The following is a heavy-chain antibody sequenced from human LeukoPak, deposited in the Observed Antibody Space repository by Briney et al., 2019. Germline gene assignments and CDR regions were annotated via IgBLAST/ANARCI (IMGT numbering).Heavy chain of an antibody. Sequence: GASVKVSCKASGGTFSSYAISWVRQAPGQGLEWMGGIIPIFGTATYAQKFQGRVTITADESTSTAYMELSSLRSEDTAVYYCARSTGGYSSSWYDYWGQGTLVTVSS. J-gene: IGHJ4*02. D-gene: IGHD6-13*01. CDR1: GGTFSSYA. V-gene: IGHV1-69*01. CDR3: ARSTGGYSSSWYDY. CDR2: IIPIFGTA.